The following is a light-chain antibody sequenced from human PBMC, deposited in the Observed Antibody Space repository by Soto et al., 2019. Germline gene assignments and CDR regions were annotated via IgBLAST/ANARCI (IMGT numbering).Light chain of an antibody. CDR3: QQYGSSLFT. CDR1: QSVSSKY. J-gene: IGKJ3*01. Sequence: EIVLTQSPGTLSLSPGERATLSCRASQSVSSKYLAWYQQKPRQAPRVLIYGTSIRASGVPERCSGGGSGTDFTLTITTLEPEDFAVYYCQQYGSSLFTFGPGTKVDIK. CDR2: GTS. V-gene: IGKV3-20*01.